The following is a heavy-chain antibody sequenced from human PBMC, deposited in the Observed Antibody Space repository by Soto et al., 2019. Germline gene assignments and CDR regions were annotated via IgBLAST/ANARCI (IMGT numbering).Heavy chain of an antibody. CDR3: ARGGLKGYGMDV. Sequence: QVQLQESGPGLVKPSQTLSLTCTVSGGSISSGDYYWRWIRQPPGKGLEWSGYIYDSGSTYYNPYLKSRVTISEDTYKDQFDLKLSPGTAADTAVYYCARGGLKGYGMDVWGQGTTVTVSS. CDR2: IYDSGST. CDR1: GGSISSGDYY. D-gene: IGHD2-21*02. V-gene: IGHV4-30-4*01. J-gene: IGHJ6*02.